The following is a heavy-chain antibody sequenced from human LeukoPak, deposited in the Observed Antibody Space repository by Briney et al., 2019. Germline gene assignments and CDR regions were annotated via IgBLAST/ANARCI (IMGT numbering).Heavy chain of an antibody. V-gene: IGHV3-33*01. CDR3: ARDRPGDYGDYADHFDY. Sequence: GGSLRLSCAASGFTFSSYGMPWVRQAPGKGLEGVAVIWYDGSNKYYADSVKGRFTISRDNSKNTLYLQMNSLRAEDTAVYYCARDRPGDYGDYADHFDYWGQGTLVTVSS. J-gene: IGHJ4*02. CDR2: IWYDGSNK. D-gene: IGHD4-17*01. CDR1: GFTFSSYG.